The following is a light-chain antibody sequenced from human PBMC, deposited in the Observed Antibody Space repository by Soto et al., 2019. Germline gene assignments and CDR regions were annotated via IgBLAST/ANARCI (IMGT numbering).Light chain of an antibody. CDR1: NSDIGTYNY. CDR3: SSYTSTSTLYV. J-gene: IGLJ1*01. V-gene: IGLV2-14*01. Sequence: QSVLTQPASVSGSPGQSITISCTGSNSDIGTYNYVSWYQQHPGKAPKLVISEVSNRPSGISHRFSGSKSGNAASLTISGLQAEDEATYYCSSYTSTSTLYVFGTGTKLTGL. CDR2: EVS.